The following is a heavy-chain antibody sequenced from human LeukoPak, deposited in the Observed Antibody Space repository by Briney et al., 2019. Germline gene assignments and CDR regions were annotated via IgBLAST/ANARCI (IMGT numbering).Heavy chain of an antibody. Sequence: GGSLRLSCTASGFIFSNYAMTWVRQAPGKGLEWVSSISGTGGRTYSADSVKGRFTISRDNSKNTLYLQMKNLRVEHTAVYYCAKGLHGGVGYGVDVWGQGTTVSVSS. CDR3: AKGLHGGVGYGVDV. CDR2: ISGTGGRT. D-gene: IGHD3-16*01. J-gene: IGHJ6*02. CDR1: GFIFSNYA. V-gene: IGHV3-23*01.